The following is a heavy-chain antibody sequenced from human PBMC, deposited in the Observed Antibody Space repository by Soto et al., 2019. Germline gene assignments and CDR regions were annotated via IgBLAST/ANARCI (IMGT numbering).Heavy chain of an antibody. V-gene: IGHV3-30-3*01. J-gene: IGHJ4*02. CDR1: GFTFSSYA. Sequence: QVQLVESGGGVVQPGRSLRLSCAASGFTFSSYAMHWVRQAPGKGLEWVAVISYDGSNKYYADSVKGRFTISRDNSKNPLYLQMNSLRAEDTAVYYCARGSGQLWFDYCGQGTLVTVSS. D-gene: IGHD5-18*01. CDR3: ARGSGQLWFDY. CDR2: ISYDGSNK.